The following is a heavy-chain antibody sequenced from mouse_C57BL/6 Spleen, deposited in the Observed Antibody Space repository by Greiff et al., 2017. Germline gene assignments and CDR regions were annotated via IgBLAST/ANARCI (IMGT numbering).Heavy chain of an antibody. V-gene: IGHV1-55*01. CDR2: IYPGSGST. CDR3: ARGSCGRTMDY. CDR1: GFTFTSYW. J-gene: IGHJ4*01. Sequence: QVHVKQSGAELVQPGASVKMSCKASGFTFTSYWITWVKQRPGQGLEWIGDIYPGSGSTNYNEKFKSKATLTVDTSSSTAYMQLSSLTSGAYAVYSCARGSCGRTMDYWSRGTSGTVSS.